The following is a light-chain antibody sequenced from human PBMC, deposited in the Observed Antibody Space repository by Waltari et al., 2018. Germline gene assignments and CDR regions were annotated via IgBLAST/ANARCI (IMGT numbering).Light chain of an antibody. CDR3: QQASSFPLT. CDR2: SAS. V-gene: IGKV1-12*01. J-gene: IGKJ4*01. CDR1: QGISRW. Sequence: DIQMTQSPSSVSASVGDSVTITCRASQGISRWLAWYQQKPGKGPKLLIYSASTLQSGVPSGFSGSGSGTDFTLTINTLQPEDFAIYYCQQASSFPLTFGGGTKVEIK.